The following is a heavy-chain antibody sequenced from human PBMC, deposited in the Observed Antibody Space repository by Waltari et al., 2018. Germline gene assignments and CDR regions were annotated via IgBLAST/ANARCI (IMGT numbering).Heavy chain of an antibody. V-gene: IGHV3-48*03. J-gene: IGHJ4*02. CDR2: ISGGGDTI. CDR1: GFTFSSFE. CDR3: ARVRTQTLDS. Sequence: EVQLVESGGGLVQPGGSLRLSCAASGFTFSSFEVNWVRQVPGKGLEWVSYISGGGDTIYYADSVRGRFTISRDNAKNSLYLQMNSLRAEDTAVYYCARVRTQTLDSWGQGTLVTVSS.